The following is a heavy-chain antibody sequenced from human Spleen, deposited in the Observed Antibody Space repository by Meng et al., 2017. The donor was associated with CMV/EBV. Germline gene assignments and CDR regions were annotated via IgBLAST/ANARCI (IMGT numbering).Heavy chain of an antibody. CDR1: FSSYS. J-gene: IGHJ4*02. D-gene: IGHD3-22*01. CDR2: ISYDGSNK. CDR3: ARDIGRITMIVVVITTIDY. Sequence: FSSYSMNWVRQAPGKGLEWVAVISYDGSNKYYADSVKGRFTISRDNSKNTLYLQMNSLRAEDTAVYYCARDIGRITMIVVVITTIDYWGQGTLVTVSS. V-gene: IGHV3-30*19.